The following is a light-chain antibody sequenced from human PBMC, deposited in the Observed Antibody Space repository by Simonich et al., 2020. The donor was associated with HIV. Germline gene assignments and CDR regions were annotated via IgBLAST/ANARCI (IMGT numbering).Light chain of an antibody. Sequence: DIVVTQSPDSLPVSLGERATINCKSSQSVLHTSNNKNYLAWYQQKPAQPPKLLIYWASTREAGVPDRFSGSGSGTLFTLTISSLQAEDVAVYYCQQYYSTPLTFGGGTKVEIK. CDR1: QSVLHTSNNKNY. V-gene: IGKV4-1*01. J-gene: IGKJ4*01. CDR2: WAS. CDR3: QQYYSTPLT.